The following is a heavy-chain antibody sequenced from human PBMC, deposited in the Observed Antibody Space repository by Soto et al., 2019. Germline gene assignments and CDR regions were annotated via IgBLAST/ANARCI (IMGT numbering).Heavy chain of an antibody. V-gene: IGHV4-39*01. CDR2: INYSGST. CDR1: GGSISRSGYY. J-gene: IGHJ5*02. CDR3: SRRAPEGFDP. Sequence: PWETLSLTCTVSGGSISRSGYYWGWIRQPPRKGLEWIASINYSGSTYYNPSLQSRVTISVDTSKNQLSLRLSSVTAADTAVYYCSRRAPEGFDPWGQGTLVTVSS.